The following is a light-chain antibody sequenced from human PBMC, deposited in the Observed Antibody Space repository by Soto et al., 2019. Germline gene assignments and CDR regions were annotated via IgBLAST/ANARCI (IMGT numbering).Light chain of an antibody. CDR2: EVN. Sequence: QSVLTRPASVSGSPGQSITISCTGTSSDVGGYNYVSWYQQHPGNAPSLMIYEVNNRPSGVPNRFSGSKSGNTASLTISGLQAEDEADYYCSSKTSSRTPFVFGTGTKVTVL. CDR1: SSDVGGYNY. V-gene: IGLV2-14*01. CDR3: SSKTSSRTPFV. J-gene: IGLJ1*01.